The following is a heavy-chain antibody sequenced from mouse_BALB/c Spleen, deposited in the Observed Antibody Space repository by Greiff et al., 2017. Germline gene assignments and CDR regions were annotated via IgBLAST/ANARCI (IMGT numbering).Heavy chain of an antibody. CDR1: GFTFSDYG. CDR3: ASGDGSSSFAY. D-gene: IGHD1-1*01. J-gene: IGHJ3*01. CDR2: ISNLAYSI. V-gene: IGHV5-15*02. Sequence: EVMLVESGGGLVQPGGSRKLSCAASGFTFSDYGMAWVRQAPGKGPEWVAFISNLAYSIYYADTVTGRFTISRENAKNTLYLEMSSLRSEDTAMYYCASGDGSSSFAYWGQGTLVTVSA.